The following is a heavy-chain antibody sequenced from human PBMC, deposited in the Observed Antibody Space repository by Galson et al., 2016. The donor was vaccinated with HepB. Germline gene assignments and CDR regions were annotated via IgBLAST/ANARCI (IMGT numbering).Heavy chain of an antibody. V-gene: IGHV1-69*02. D-gene: IGHD5-24*01. CDR1: GGILGTYT. Sequence: SVKVSCKASGGILGTYTFSWVRQAPGHGLEWLGRVAPMLQMTTSAEKFQGRVTISADTSTNTAYMELTGLRSDDTAVYYCARHIGHNSDLDVWGTGTMVTVSS. CDR2: VAPMLQMT. CDR3: ARHIGHNSDLDV. J-gene: IGHJ6*03.